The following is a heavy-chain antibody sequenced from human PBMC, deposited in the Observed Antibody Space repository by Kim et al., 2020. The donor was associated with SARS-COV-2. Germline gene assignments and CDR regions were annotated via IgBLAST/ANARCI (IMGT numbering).Heavy chain of an antibody. CDR2: LYSGGRT. Sequence: GSLRLSCAASGFNVSSYHMSWVRQAPGKGLEWVSVLYSGGRTYYADSVKGRFTISRDNSKNTLYLQMNSLIAEDTAVYYCARVGIFPTIAAYWGQGTLVTVSS. CDR3: ARVGIFPTIAAY. V-gene: IGHV3-53*01. J-gene: IGHJ4*02. D-gene: IGHD5-12*01. CDR1: GFNVSSYH.